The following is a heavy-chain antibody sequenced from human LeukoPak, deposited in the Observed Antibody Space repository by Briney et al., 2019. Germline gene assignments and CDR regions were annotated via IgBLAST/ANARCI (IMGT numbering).Heavy chain of an antibody. CDR2: IFHSGIA. V-gene: IGHV4-38-2*02. CDR3: AREGGSYRFFDY. J-gene: IGHJ4*02. D-gene: IGHD1-26*01. CDR1: NYPITSDYY. Sequence: SETLSLTCAVSNYPITSDYYWVWIRQPPGQGLEWIGQIFHSGIAHYNPSLKSRVTMSVDTSRSQFSVNVSSVTAADTAVYYCAREGGSYRFFDYWGQGTLVTVSS.